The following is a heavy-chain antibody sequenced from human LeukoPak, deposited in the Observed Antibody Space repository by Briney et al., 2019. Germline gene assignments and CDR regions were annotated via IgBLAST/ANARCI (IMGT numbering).Heavy chain of an antibody. CDR3: AREIGFFDY. V-gene: IGHV3-23*01. Sequence: GGSLRLSCAASGFTFSSCSMSWVRQAPGKGLEWVSAVSGGGGSTYYADSVKGRFSISRDNSKNTLYLQMDSLRAEDTAVYYCAREIGFFDYWGQGTLVTVSS. CDR1: GFTFSSCS. J-gene: IGHJ4*02. CDR2: VSGGGGST. D-gene: IGHD2/OR15-2a*01.